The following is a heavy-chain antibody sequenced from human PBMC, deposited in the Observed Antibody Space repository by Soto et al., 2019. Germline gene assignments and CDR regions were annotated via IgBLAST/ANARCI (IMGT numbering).Heavy chain of an antibody. V-gene: IGHV4-39*01. CDR1: GDSISNDFYS. D-gene: IGHD3-22*01. Sequence: PSETLSLTCTVSGDSISNDFYSWGWIRQPPGKGLEWIGSIYYSGSTFYNPSLNSRVIMSVDTSKNQFSLKMNSVTAADTAVYYCARQRFTIRVGLGEFDYWGQGTLVTVS. CDR3: ARQRFTIRVGLGEFDY. CDR2: IYYSGST. J-gene: IGHJ4*02.